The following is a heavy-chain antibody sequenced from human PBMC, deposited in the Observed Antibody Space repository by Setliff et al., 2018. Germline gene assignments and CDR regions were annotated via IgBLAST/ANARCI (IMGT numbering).Heavy chain of an antibody. J-gene: IGHJ5*02. CDR2: IYYSGST. V-gene: IGHV4-38-2*02. CDR1: GYSISSGYY. Sequence: SETLSLTCTVSGYSISSGYYWGWIRQPPGKGLEWIGCIYYSGSTYYNPSLKSRVTISLDTSKKQFSLRLNSVTAADTAVYYCARQGTAIRWFDPWGQGTLVTVSS. CDR3: ARQGTAIRWFDP. D-gene: IGHD3-10*01.